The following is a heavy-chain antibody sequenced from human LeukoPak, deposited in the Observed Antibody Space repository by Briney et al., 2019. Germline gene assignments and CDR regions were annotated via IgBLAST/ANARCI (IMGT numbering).Heavy chain of an antibody. CDR2: ISWNSGSI. CDR3: AKERLGGDGMDV. D-gene: IGHD7-27*01. J-gene: IGHJ6*02. CDR1: GFTFDDYA. Sequence: GRSLRLSCAASGFTFDDYAMHWVRQAPGKGLEWVSGISWNSGSIGYADSVKGRFTISRDNAKNSLYLQMNSLRAEDTALYYCAKERLGGDGMDVWGQGTTVTVSS. V-gene: IGHV3-9*01.